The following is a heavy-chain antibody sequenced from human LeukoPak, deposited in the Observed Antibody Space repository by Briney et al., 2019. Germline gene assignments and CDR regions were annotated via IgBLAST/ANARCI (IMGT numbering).Heavy chain of an antibody. Sequence: SETLSLTCAVYGGSFSGYYWSWIRQPPGKGLEWIGEINHSGSTNYNPSLKSRVTISVDTSKNQFSLKLSSVTAADTAVYYCARTRRTGYARRGDSGSCDYWGQGTLVAVSS. J-gene: IGHJ4*02. CDR3: ARTRRTGYARRGDSGSCDY. V-gene: IGHV4-34*01. CDR1: GGSFSGYY. D-gene: IGHD6-13*01. CDR2: INHSGST.